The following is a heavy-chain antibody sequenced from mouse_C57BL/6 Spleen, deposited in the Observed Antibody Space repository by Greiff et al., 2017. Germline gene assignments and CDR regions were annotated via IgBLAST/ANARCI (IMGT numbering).Heavy chain of an antibody. CDR1: GYTFTDYE. CDR3: TRWDWYFDV. V-gene: IGHV1-15*01. J-gene: IGHJ1*03. CDR2: IDPETGGT. Sequence: VQLQQSGAELVRPGASVTLSCKASGYTFTDYEMHWVKQTPVHGLEWIGTIDPETGGTAYNQKVKGKAILTADKSSSTAYMELRSLTSEDSAVYYCTRWDWYFDVGGTGTTVTVSS.